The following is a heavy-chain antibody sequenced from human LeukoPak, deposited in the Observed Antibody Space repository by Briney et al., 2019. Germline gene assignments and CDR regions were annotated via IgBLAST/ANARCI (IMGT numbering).Heavy chain of an antibody. CDR1: GFTVGSSY. CDR2: VYSGGST. V-gene: IGHV3-53*01. J-gene: IGHJ4*02. Sequence: GGSLRLSCAASGFTVGSSYMNWVRQAPGRGLEWVSVVYSGGSTYYADSVKGRSTISRDNSKNTLYLQMNSLRAEDTAVYYCARGQNIPAWGRGTLVTVSS. CDR3: ARGQNIPA. D-gene: IGHD1/OR15-1a*01.